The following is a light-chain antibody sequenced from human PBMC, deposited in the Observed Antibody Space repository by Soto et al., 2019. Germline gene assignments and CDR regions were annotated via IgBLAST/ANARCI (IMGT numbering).Light chain of an antibody. CDR3: TSWDDSLYHVV. Sequence: QSVLTQPPSASGTPGQRVTFSCSGGRSNIGSNYVFWYQQFTGTAPKLLIYRNNQRPSGVPDRFSGSKSGTSASLAISGLRSEDEADYYCTSWDDSLYHVVFGGGTKLTVL. V-gene: IGLV1-47*01. J-gene: IGLJ2*01. CDR1: RSNIGSNY. CDR2: RNN.